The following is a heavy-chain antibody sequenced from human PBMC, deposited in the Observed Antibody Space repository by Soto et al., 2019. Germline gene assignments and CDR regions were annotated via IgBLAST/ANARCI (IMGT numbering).Heavy chain of an antibody. CDR1: GFSFASFA. Sequence: DVRLAESGGGLVQPGGSLRLSCTTSGFSFASFAMTWVRQAPGKGLEWVATIRGSDGKTYYAASVKGRFSISRDTSRNTLYLQMNSLRADDTAIYYCAKWSYLDYWGQGTRVTVSS. CDR2: IRGSDGKT. D-gene: IGHD3-3*01. V-gene: IGHV3-23*04. CDR3: AKWSYLDY. J-gene: IGHJ4*02.